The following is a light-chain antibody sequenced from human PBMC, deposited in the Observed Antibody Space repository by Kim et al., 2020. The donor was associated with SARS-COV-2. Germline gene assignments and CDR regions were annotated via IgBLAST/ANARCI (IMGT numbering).Light chain of an antibody. CDR2: SND. Sequence: VNIFCSGRSCNSGSNTVHWYQQLPGPAPKLLIYSNDQRPSGVPDRFSGSKSGTSASLAISSLQSEDEADYYCEAWDDSLNGMWVFGGGTQLTVL. CDR1: SCNSGSNT. CDR3: EAWDDSLNGMWV. V-gene: IGLV1-44*01. J-gene: IGLJ3*02.